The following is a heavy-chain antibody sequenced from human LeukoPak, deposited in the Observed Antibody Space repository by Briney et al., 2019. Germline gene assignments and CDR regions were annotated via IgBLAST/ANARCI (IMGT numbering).Heavy chain of an antibody. CDR2: INPSGGST. V-gene: IGHV1-46*01. J-gene: IGHJ4*02. D-gene: IGHD5-12*01. CDR3: ARAIRGYSGYDRGAFDY. CDR1: GYTFTSYY. Sequence: ASVKVSCKASGYTFTSYYMHWVRQAPGQGLEWMGIINPSGGSTSYAQKFQGRVTITADKSTSTAYMELSSLRSEDTAVYYCARAIRGYSGYDRGAFDYWGQGTLVTVSS.